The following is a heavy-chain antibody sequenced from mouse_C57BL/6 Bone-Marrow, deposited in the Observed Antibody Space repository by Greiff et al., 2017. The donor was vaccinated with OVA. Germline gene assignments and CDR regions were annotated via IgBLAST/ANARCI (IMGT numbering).Heavy chain of an antibody. CDR2: IYPRSGNT. V-gene: IGHV1-81*01. J-gene: IGHJ1*03. D-gene: IGHD2-3*01. CDR3: ARDGYYVLYFDV. Sequence: VQLQQSGAELARPGASVKLSCKASGYTFTSYGISWVKQRTGQGLEWIGEIYPRSGNTYYNEKFKGKATLTADKSSSTAYMELRSLTSEDSAVYFCARDGYYVLYFDVWGTGTTVTVSS. CDR1: GYTFTSYG.